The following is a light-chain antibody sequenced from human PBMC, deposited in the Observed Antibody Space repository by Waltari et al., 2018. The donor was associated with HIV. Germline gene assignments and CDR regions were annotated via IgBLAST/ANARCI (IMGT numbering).Light chain of an antibody. Sequence: QSALTQPPSASGSPGQSVAISCTGSSNDIGTYNFVSWYQHHPGTAPKLLIYDITQLPPGIPDRFSGTNSGYTASLTVSDLHVEDEADYYCVSYTEKDTFLLFGGGTKLAV. V-gene: IGLV2-8*01. J-gene: IGLJ2*01. CDR3: VSYTEKDTFLL. CDR1: SNDIGTYNF. CDR2: DIT.